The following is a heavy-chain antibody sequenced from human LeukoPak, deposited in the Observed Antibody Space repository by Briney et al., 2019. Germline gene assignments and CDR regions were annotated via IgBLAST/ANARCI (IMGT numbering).Heavy chain of an antibody. CDR2: IKPDGSAE. CDR3: ARANDSSWHN. J-gene: IGHJ4*02. Sequence: GGSLRLSCATSGFTFSSNWMSWVRHVPGRGLDWVANIKPDGSAEYYAASVKGRFTVSRDNAKNSLYLQMNSLRVEDTAVYYCARANDSSWHNWGQGTLVTVSS. D-gene: IGHD6-13*01. V-gene: IGHV3-7*01. CDR1: GFTFSSNW.